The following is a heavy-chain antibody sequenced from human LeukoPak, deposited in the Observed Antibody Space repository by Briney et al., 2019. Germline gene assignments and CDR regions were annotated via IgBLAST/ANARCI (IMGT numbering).Heavy chain of an antibody. Sequence: GGSLRLSCAASGFTFSSYSMSWVRQAPGKGLEWVANIKEDENEKYYVKSVKGRLTISRDNAKNSLYLQMNSLKAEDTAVYYCATDGPLMTMVRNTQIIVDVWGKGTTVTVSS. CDR1: GFTFSSYS. CDR2: IKEDENEK. CDR3: ATDGPLMTMVRNTQIIVDV. V-gene: IGHV3-7*01. J-gene: IGHJ6*04. D-gene: IGHD3-10*01.